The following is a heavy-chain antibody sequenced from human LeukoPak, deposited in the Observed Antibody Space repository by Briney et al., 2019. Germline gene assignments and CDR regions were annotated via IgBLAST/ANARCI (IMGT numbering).Heavy chain of an antibody. V-gene: IGHV3-74*01. CDR1: GFTFSSYW. J-gene: IGHJ6*02. D-gene: IGHD3-10*01. Sequence: GGSLRLSCAASGFTFSSYWMHWVRQAPGKGLVWVSRINSDGSSTSYADSVKGRFTISRDNAKNTLYLQMNSLRAEDTAVYYCARVGTMVRGVPSSYYYYGMDVWGQGTTVTVSS. CDR2: INSDGSST. CDR3: ARVGTMVRGVPSSYYYYGMDV.